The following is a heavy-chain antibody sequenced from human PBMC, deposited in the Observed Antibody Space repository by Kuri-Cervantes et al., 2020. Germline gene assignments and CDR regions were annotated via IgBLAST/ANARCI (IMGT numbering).Heavy chain of an antibody. D-gene: IGHD1-1*01. J-gene: IGHJ4*02. V-gene: IGHV3-48*02. CDR1: GFSFSSYS. CDR3: ARAFRASTADHNFDS. Sequence: GGSLRLSCAASGFSFSSYSMNWVRQAPGKGPEWVAYISYTSTEMLYVDSVRGRFTISRDDAKNSLYLQMNSLRDEDTAVYYCARAFRASTADHNFDSWGQGTLVTVSS. CDR2: ISYTSTEM.